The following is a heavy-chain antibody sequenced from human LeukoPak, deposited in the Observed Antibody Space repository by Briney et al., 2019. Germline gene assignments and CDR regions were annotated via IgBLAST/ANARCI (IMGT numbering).Heavy chain of an antibody. CDR1: GGSISSYH. J-gene: IGHJ4*02. Sequence: PSETLSLTCTVSGGSISSYHWSWIRQPAGKGLEWIGRIYTSGSTNYNPSLKSRVTMSVDTSKNQFSLKLSSVTAADTAVYYCARDSWFGELFPSYFDYWGQGTLVTVSS. D-gene: IGHD3-10*01. CDR2: IYTSGST. CDR3: ARDSWFGELFPSYFDY. V-gene: IGHV4-4*07.